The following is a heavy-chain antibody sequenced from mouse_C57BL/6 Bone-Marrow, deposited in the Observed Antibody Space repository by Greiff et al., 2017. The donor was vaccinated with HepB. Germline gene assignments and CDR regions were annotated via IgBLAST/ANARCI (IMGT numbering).Heavy chain of an antibody. Sequence: EVKLMESEGGLVQPGSSMKLSCTASGFTFSDYYMAWVRQVPEKGLEWVANINYDGSSTYYLDSLKSRFIISRDNAKNILYLQMSSLKSEDTATYYCARHYFDYWGQGTTLTVSS. V-gene: IGHV5-16*01. CDR2: INYDGSST. CDR3: ARHYFDY. CDR1: GFTFSDYY. J-gene: IGHJ2*01.